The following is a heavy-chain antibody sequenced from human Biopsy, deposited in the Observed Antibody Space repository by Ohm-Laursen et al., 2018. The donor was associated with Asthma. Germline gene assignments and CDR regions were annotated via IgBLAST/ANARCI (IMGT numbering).Heavy chain of an antibody. CDR1: GFKFDEYT. CDR2: ISWNSATI. J-gene: IGHJ4*02. V-gene: IGHV3-9*01. CDR3: AKVRSDWVITESFDY. D-gene: IGHD3-22*01. Sequence: SLRLSCTASGFKFDEYTMHWVRQAPGKGLEWVSGISWNSATIGYADSVEGRFTISRDNAKNSVFLHMDSLRPEDTAFYYCAKVRSDWVITESFDYWGQGILVTVSS.